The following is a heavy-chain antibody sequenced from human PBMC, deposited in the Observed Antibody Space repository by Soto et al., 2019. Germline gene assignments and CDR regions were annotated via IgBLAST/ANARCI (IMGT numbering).Heavy chain of an antibody. CDR1: GGSISSSNW. J-gene: IGHJ6*02. CDR2: IYHSGST. CDR3: ARVPVRKYHGAGSYNNYYFGMDV. D-gene: IGHD3-10*01. Sequence: PSETLSLTCAVSGGSISSSNWWSWVRQPPGKGLEWIGEIYHSGSTNYNPSLKSRVTISVDKSKNQFSLKLSSVTAADTAVYYCARVPVRKYHGAGSYNNYYFGMDVWGQGTTVPVSS. V-gene: IGHV4-4*02.